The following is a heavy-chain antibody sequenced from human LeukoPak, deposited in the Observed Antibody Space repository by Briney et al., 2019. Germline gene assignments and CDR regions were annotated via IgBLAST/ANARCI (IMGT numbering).Heavy chain of an antibody. Sequence: PGGSLRLSCAASGFTFSTYALHWVRQAPGKGLEWVAVISYDDGSNKYYADSVKGRFTISRDNSKNTLYLQMNSLITEDTAVYFCARESGGNTPYYFDYWGQGTLVTVSS. CDR1: GFTFSTYA. J-gene: IGHJ4*02. CDR3: ARESGGNTPYYFDY. CDR2: ISYDDGSNK. V-gene: IGHV3-30*04. D-gene: IGHD2-2*02.